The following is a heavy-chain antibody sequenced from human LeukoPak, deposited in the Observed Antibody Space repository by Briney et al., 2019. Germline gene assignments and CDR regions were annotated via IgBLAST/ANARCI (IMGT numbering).Heavy chain of an antibody. Sequence: GGSLRLSCAASGFTFRRYWMSWVRQAPGKGLEWVANINQDGSEKYYVDSVKGRFTISRDNAENTLYLQMNNVRAEDTAIYYCAIDLSYFDYWGQGTLVTVSS. CDR1: GFTFRRYW. CDR2: INQDGSEK. CDR3: AIDLSYFDY. D-gene: IGHD2/OR15-2a*01. J-gene: IGHJ4*02. V-gene: IGHV3-7*03.